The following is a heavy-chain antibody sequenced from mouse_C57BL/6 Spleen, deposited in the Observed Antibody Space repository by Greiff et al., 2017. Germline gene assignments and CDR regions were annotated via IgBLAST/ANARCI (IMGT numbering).Heavy chain of an antibody. CDR1: GYTFTSYW. D-gene: IGHD3-1*01. V-gene: IGHV1-69*01. CDR3: ARSGRYYYAMDY. CDR2: IDPSDSYT. Sequence: QVQLQQPGAELVMPGASVKLSCKASGYTFTSYWMHWVKQRPGQGLEWIGEIDPSDSYTNYNQKFKGKSTLTVDKSSSTAYMQLSSLTSEDSAVYYSARSGRYYYAMDYWGQGTSVTVSS. J-gene: IGHJ4*01.